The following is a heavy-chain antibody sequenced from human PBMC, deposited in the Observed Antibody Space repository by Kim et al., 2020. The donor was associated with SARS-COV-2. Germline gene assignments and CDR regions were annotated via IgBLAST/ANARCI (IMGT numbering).Heavy chain of an antibody. CDR1: GGSITNYY. CDR2: FSYTGRA. J-gene: IGHJ4*02. V-gene: IGHV4-59*01. Sequence: SETLSLTCSVSGGSITNYYWNWIRQPPGKALEWIGCFSYTGRADYNPSLANRVSISADTSKNQHSLKLKPVTAADTAVYYCARSPGTCHGRVLGYGGQGILVTVSS. CDR3: ARSPGTCHGRVLGY. D-gene: IGHD3-10*01.